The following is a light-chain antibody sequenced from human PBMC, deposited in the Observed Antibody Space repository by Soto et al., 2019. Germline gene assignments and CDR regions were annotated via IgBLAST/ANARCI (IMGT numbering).Light chain of an antibody. V-gene: IGLV2-11*01. CDR2: DVS. Sequence: QSALTQPRSVSGSPGQSVTISCPGTSTDVGGYNYVSWYQQNPGKAPRLMIYDVSRRPSGVPDRFSGSKSGNTASLTISGLQAEDEADYYCCSYAGGYTFVFGTGTKLTV. CDR3: CSYAGGYTFV. J-gene: IGLJ1*01. CDR1: STDVGGYNY.